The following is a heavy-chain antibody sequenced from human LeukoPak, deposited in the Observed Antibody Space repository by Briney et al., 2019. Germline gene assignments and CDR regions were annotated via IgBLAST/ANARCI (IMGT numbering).Heavy chain of an antibody. J-gene: IGHJ4*02. CDR1: GFTVSSNY. CDR2: IYSGGST. D-gene: IGHD4-23*01. CDR3: ARDSTVVTPGV. V-gene: IGHV3-53*01. Sequence: GGSLRLSCAASGFTVSSNYMSWVRQAPGKGLEWVSVIYSGGSTYYADSVKGRFTISRDNAKNSLYLQMNSLRAEDTAVYYCARDSTVVTPGVWGQGTLVTVSS.